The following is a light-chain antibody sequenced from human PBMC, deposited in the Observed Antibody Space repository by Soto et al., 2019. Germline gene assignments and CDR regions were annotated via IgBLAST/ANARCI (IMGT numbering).Light chain of an antibody. J-gene: IGKJ2*01. CDR3: QQYGSSPYT. V-gene: IGKV3D-20*01. CDR2: DAS. CDR1: QSVRSSY. Sequence: EIVLTQSPATLSLSPGERATLSCGASQSVRSSYLAWYQQKPGLAPRLLICDASSRATGIPDRFSGSGSGTDFTLTISRLEPEDFAVYYCQQYGSSPYTFGQGTKLEIK.